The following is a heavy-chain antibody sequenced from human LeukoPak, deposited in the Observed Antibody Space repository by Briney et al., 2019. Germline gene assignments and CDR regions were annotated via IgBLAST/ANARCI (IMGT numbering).Heavy chain of an antibody. CDR1: VYTFTDYY. CDR2: INPNSGGT. D-gene: IGHD6-6*01. CDR3: ARDSKLAPYSSSRDFDY. Sequence: GASVTVSCKASVYTFTDYYIHWVRQAPGQGLEWMGWINPNSGGTNYAQNFQGRVTMTRDTSISTAYMELSRLRSDDTALYYCARDSKLAPYSSSRDFDYWGQGTLVTVSS. J-gene: IGHJ4*02. V-gene: IGHV1-2*02.